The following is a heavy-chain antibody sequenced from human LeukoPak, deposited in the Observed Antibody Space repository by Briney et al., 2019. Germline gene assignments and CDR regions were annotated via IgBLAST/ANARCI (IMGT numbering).Heavy chain of an antibody. CDR2: IIWHGGST. Sequence: RTGGSLRLSCAASGFTFDDYGMSWVRQAPGKGLEWVSGIIWHGGSTGYADSVKGRFTISRDNAENSLYLQMNSLRAEDTAVCYCARGYYYGLDVWGKGTTVIVSS. CDR1: GFTFDDYG. D-gene: IGHD1-14*01. CDR3: ARGYYYGLDV. V-gene: IGHV3-20*04. J-gene: IGHJ6*04.